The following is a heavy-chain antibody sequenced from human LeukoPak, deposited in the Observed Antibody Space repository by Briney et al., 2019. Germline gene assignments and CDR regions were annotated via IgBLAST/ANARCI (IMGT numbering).Heavy chain of an antibody. CDR3: ATPFPKSGEYCSGGSCHSNAFDI. CDR1: GFTFSSYA. D-gene: IGHD2-15*01. J-gene: IGHJ3*02. Sequence: PGGSLRLSCAASGFTFSSYAMSWVRQAPGKGLEWVSAISGSGGSTYYADSVKGRFTISRDNSKNTLYLQMNSLRAEDTAVYYCATPFPKSGEYCSGGSCHSNAFDIWGQGTMVTVSS. V-gene: IGHV3-23*01. CDR2: ISGSGGST.